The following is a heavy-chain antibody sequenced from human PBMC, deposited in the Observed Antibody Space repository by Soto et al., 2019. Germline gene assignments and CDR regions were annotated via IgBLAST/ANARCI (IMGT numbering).Heavy chain of an antibody. CDR1: GFTVSNNY. CDR3: ATQPGGGGY. CDR2: IYSGGYT. V-gene: IGHV3-53*01. Sequence: EVQLVESGGGLIQPGGSLRLSCAVSGFTVSNNYMSWVRQAPGKGLEGVSVIYSGGYTAYGDSVKGRFTISRDNSKNHLFLQRNSLGAAARAVYSWATQPGGGGYWGQGTLVTVSS. J-gene: IGHJ4*02. D-gene: IGHD3-10*01.